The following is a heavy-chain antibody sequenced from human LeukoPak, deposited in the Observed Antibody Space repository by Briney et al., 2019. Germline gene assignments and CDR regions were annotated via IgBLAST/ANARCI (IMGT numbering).Heavy chain of an antibody. Sequence: ASVKVSCKASVYTFIAYNMHWVREAPGQGLEWMGWINPDSGGTNYAQKFQGRVTMTRDTSISTAYMELSRLTSDDTAVYFCARLNIPMGTFDYWGQGTLVTVSS. CDR1: VYTFIAYN. CDR3: ARLNIPMGTFDY. D-gene: IGHD2-2*02. V-gene: IGHV1-2*02. J-gene: IGHJ4*02. CDR2: INPDSGGT.